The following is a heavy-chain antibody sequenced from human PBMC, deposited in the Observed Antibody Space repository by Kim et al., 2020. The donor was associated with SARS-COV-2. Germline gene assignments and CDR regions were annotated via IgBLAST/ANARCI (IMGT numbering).Heavy chain of an antibody. J-gene: IGHJ3*02. CDR3: AGGPWFSGWYYAFDI. D-gene: IGHD6-19*01. Sequence: SETLSLTCAVYGGSFSGYYWSWIRQPPGKGLEWIGEINHSGSTKYNPSLKSRVTISVDTSKNQFTLKLSSVTGADTAVYYCAGGPWFSGWYYAFDIWGQRTMVTVYS. CDR1: GGSFSGYY. V-gene: IGHV4-34*01. CDR2: INHSGST.